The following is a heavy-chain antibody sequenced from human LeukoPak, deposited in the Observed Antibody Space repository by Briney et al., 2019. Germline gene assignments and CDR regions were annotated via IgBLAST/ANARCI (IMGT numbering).Heavy chain of an antibody. Sequence: GGSLRLSCAASGFTFSSYAMSWVRQAPGKGLEWVSAISGSGGSTYYADSVKGLFTISRDNSKNTLYLQMNSLRAEDTAVYYCAKERGVVVVAATADYWGQGTLVTVSS. V-gene: IGHV3-23*01. CDR3: AKERGVVVVAATADY. CDR2: ISGSGGST. CDR1: GFTFSSYA. J-gene: IGHJ4*02. D-gene: IGHD2-15*01.